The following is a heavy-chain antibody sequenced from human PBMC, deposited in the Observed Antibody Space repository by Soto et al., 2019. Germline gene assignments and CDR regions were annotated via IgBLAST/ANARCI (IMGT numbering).Heavy chain of an antibody. J-gene: IGHJ4*02. CDR1: GFTFSRYW. D-gene: IGHD6-13*01. CDR2: VNTDGSAT. CDR3: VRGTSNWYGIDY. Sequence: EVPLVESGGGLVQPGGSLRLSCAVSGFTFSRYWMHWVRQAPGKGLLWVSRVNTDGSATNYADSVEGRFTISRDNAKNTLYLQMNSLRGEDTAVYYCVRGTSNWYGIDYWGQGTLVTVSS. V-gene: IGHV3-74*01.